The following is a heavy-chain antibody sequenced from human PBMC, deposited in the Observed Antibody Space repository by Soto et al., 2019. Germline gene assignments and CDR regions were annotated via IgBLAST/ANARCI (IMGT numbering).Heavy chain of an antibody. V-gene: IGHV3-7*01. J-gene: IGHJ4*02. CDR1: GFTFSSYW. CDR3: ASSYCSGGCYLDY. CDR2: IKQDGSEK. D-gene: IGHD2-15*01. Sequence: HLVESGGGLVQPGGSLRLSCAASGFTFSSYWMSWVRQAPGKGLEWVANIKQDGSEKNYVDSVKGRFTISRNNAKNSVSLQMNSLRAEDTAVYYCASSYCSGGCYLDYWGQGTLVTVSS.